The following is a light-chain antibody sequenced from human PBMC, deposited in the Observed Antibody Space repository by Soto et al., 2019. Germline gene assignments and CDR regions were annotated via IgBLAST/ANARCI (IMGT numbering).Light chain of an antibody. V-gene: IGKV1-39*01. CDR1: QTIKTY. J-gene: IGKJ1*01. CDR2: AAS. CDR3: QQTYTATGS. Sequence: DIQMTQSPSPLSASVGDSVTITCRASQTIKTYLNWYRHKPGKAPELLIYAASRLQSGVASRFSGSGSGTYFILTIGSLQPDDLATYSCQQTYTATGSFGQGTKVEI.